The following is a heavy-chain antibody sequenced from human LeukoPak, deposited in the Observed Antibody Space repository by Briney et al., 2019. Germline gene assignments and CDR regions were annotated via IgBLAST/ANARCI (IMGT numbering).Heavy chain of an antibody. J-gene: IGHJ2*01. CDR2: ISWNSGSI. Sequence: SLRLSCAASGFTFGDYAMHWVRQAPGKGLEWVSGISWNSGSIGYADSVKGRFTISRDNAENSLYLQMNGLRAEDTALYYCAKAVSQVTWYFDLWGRGTLVTVSS. CDR3: AKAVSQVTWYFDL. CDR1: GFTFGDYA. D-gene: IGHD2-21*02. V-gene: IGHV3-9*01.